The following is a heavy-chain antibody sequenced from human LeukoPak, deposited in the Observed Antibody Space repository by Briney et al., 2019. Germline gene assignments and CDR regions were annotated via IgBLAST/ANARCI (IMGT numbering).Heavy chain of an antibody. CDR1: GYTFTSYY. CDR3: ARAVDSGSYIYWYFDL. J-gene: IGHJ2*01. CDR2: INPSGGST. Sequence: GASVKVSCKASGYTFTSYYIHWVRQAPGQGLEWMGIINPSGGSTNYAQKFQGRVTMTRDTSTSTVYMELSSLRSEDTAVYYCARAVDSGSYIYWYFDLWGRGTLVIVSS. D-gene: IGHD1-26*01. V-gene: IGHV1-46*01.